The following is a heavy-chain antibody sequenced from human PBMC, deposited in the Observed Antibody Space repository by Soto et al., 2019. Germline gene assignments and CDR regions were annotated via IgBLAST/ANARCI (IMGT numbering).Heavy chain of an antibody. CDR2: ISAYNGNT. J-gene: IGHJ3*02. V-gene: IGHV1-18*01. CDR1: GYTFTSYG. CDR3: ARDLHRGWELLLYAQEAFEI. D-gene: IGHD1-26*01. Sequence: QVQLVQSGAEVKKPGASVKVSCKASGYTFTSYGISWVRQAPGQGLEWVGWISAYNGNTNYAQKLQGRVTMTTDTSTSTAYMELRSLRSDDTAVYYCARDLHRGWELLLYAQEAFEIWGQGTMVTVSS.